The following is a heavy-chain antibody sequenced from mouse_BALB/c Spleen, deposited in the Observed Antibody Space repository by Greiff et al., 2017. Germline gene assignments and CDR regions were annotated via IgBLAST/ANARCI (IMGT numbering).Heavy chain of an antibody. V-gene: IGHV1-5*01. CDR2: IYPGNSDT. CDR1: GYTFTSYW. CDR3: TGTTVVGNYFDY. J-gene: IGHJ2*01. Sequence: SGTVLARPGASVKMSCKASGYTFTSYWMHWVKQRPGQGLEWIGAIYPGNSDTSYNQKFKGKAKLTAVTSTSTAYMELSSLTNEDSAVYYCTGTTVVGNYFDYWGQGTTLTVSS. D-gene: IGHD1-1*01.